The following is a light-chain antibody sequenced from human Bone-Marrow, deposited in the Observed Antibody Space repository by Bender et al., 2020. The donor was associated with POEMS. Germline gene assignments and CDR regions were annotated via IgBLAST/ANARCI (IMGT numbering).Light chain of an antibody. V-gene: IGLV1-47*02. CDR1: DSNFGGNN. CDR2: SNY. J-gene: IGLJ3*02. Sequence: QSVLTQPPSASGTPGQSVIISCSGTDSNFGGNNVNWYQHLPGTAPRLVVYSNYQRPSGVPARFSGSKSGTSASLAINGLRYEDEADYHCAAWDDSVSGPVVFGGGTKLTVL. CDR3: AAWDDSVSGPVV.